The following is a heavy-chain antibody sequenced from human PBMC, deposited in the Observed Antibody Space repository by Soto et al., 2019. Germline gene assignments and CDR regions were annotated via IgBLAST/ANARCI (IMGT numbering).Heavy chain of an antibody. CDR2: IKFDGSST. Sequence: GGSLRLSCAASGFAISTYWMHWVRQAPGKGLLWVSRIKFDGSSTYYADSVKGRFTISRDDAKNTLYLQMNGLRVDDTAVYYCARGAKNIHGMDVWGQGTTVTVSS. CDR1: GFAISTYW. V-gene: IGHV3-74*01. J-gene: IGHJ6*02. CDR3: ARGAKNIHGMDV.